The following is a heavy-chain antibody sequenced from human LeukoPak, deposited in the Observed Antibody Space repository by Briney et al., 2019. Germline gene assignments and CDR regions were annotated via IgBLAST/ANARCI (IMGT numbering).Heavy chain of an antibody. V-gene: IGHV4-34*01. CDR3: ARGPARVGATPLDY. CDR2: INHSGST. J-gene: IGHJ4*02. CDR1: GGSFSGYY. D-gene: IGHD1-26*01. Sequence: SETLSLTCAVYGGSFSGYYWSWIRRPPGKGLEWIGEINHSGSTNYNPSLKSRVTISVDTSKNQFSLKLSSVTAADTAVYYCARGPARVGATPLDYWGQGTLVTVSS.